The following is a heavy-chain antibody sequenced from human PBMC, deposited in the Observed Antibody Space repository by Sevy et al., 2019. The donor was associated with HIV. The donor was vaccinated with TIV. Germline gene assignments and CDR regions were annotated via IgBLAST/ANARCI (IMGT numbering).Heavy chain of an antibody. V-gene: IGHV3-23*01. Sequence: GGSLRLSCAASGFTFSSYAMSWVRQAPGKGLEWVSAISGSGGSTYYADSVKGRFTISRDNSKNTLYLQMNSLRAEDTAVYYCAKEVIAAAGTTGTGAFDIWGQGTMVTVSS. CDR2: ISGSGGST. J-gene: IGHJ3*02. CDR1: GFTFSSYA. D-gene: IGHD6-13*01. CDR3: AKEVIAAAGTTGTGAFDI.